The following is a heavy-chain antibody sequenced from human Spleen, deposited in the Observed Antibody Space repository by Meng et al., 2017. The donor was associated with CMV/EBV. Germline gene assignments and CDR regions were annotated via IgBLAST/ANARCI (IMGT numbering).Heavy chain of an antibody. CDR3: ARTMVVIVPAALNGGWFDP. V-gene: IGHV4-30-4*08. CDR2: IYYSGST. J-gene: IGHJ5*02. Sequence: LRLSCTVSGDSISDINYYWSWIRQPPEKGLEWIGYIYYSGSTYYNPSFRSRATISVDTSKNQFSLNLVSVTAVDTAVYYCARTMVVIVPAALNGGWFDPWGQGTLVTVSS. D-gene: IGHD2-2*01. CDR1: GDSISDINYY.